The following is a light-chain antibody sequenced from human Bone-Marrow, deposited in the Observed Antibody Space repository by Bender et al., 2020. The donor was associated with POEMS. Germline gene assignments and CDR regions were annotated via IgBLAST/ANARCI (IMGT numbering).Light chain of an antibody. J-gene: IGLJ3*02. CDR2: DVS. Sequence: ISCTGTSSDVGGYDYVSWSQHHPGKAPKLMIYDVSNRPSGVSDRFSGSKSGNTASLTISGLQAEDEADYYCSSYTSSSTLGVFGGGTKLTVL. CDR1: SSDVGGYDY. CDR3: SSYTSSSTLGV. V-gene: IGLV2-14*03.